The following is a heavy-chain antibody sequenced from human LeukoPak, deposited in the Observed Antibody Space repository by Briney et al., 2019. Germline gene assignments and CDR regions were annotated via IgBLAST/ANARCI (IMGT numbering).Heavy chain of an antibody. V-gene: IGHV3-30-3*01. CDR3: ARGRSGYYCPN. CDR1: GFTFSSYA. CDR2: ISYDGSNK. D-gene: IGHD3-22*01. J-gene: IGHJ4*02. Sequence: GGSLRLSCAASGFTFSSYAMHWVRQAPGKGLEWVAVISYDGSNKYYADSVKGRFTISRDNSKNTLYLQMNSLRAEDTAVYYCARGRSGYYCPNWGQGTLVTVSS.